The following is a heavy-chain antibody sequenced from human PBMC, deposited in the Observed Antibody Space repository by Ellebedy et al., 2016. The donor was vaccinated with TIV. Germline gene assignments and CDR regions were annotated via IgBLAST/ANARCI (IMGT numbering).Heavy chain of an antibody. D-gene: IGHD3-9*01. V-gene: IGHV4-34*01. CDR3: ATAVRDDWSLSL. Sequence: MPGGSLRLSCGVSGASFSGSYWSYIRQTPGKGLEWIGEISLSGSLNYNPSLRGRVTMSLDTPKNHFSLNLTSVTAADTAVYYRATAVRDDWSLSLWGQGTQVTVSS. J-gene: IGHJ4*02. CDR2: ISLSGSL. CDR1: GASFSGSY.